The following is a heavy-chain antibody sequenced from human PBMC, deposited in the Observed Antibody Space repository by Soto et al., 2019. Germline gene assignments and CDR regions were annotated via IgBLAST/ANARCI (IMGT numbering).Heavy chain of an antibody. V-gene: IGHV3-23*01. J-gene: IGHJ4*02. Sequence: GVSLRLSCAASGFTFSSYAMSWVRQAPGKGLEWVSAISGSGGSTYYADSVKGRFTISRDNSKNTLYLQMNSLRAEDTAVYYCAKDGVRWNYVNYFDYWGQGTLVTVT. D-gene: IGHD1-7*01. CDR1: GFTFSSYA. CDR2: ISGSGGST. CDR3: AKDGVRWNYVNYFDY.